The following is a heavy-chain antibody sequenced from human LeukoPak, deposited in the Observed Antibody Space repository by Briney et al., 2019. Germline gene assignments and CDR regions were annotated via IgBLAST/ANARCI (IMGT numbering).Heavy chain of an antibody. Sequence: SVKVSCKASGGTFSSYTITWVRQAPGQGLEWMRGIIPFFGTVNYAQKFQGRVTFTTDESTSTVYMELTSLRSEDTALYYCATVKFRFQEEGYYMDVWGKGTTVTVSS. CDR1: GGTFSSYT. CDR3: ATVKFRFQEEGYYMDV. J-gene: IGHJ6*03. D-gene: IGHD3-10*01. V-gene: IGHV1-69*05. CDR2: IIPFFGTV.